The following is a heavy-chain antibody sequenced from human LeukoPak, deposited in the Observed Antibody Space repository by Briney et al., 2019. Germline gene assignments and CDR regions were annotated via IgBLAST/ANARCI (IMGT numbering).Heavy chain of an antibody. D-gene: IGHD1-7*01. V-gene: IGHV3-23*01. CDR2: ISGSGGST. CDR1: GFTFSSYA. Sequence: PGGSLRLSCAASGFTFSSYAMSWVRQAPGKGLEWVSAISGSGGSTSYADSVKGRFTVSRDNSKNTLYLQMSSLRAEDAAVYYCAKDERDWNYNLASQTYDWGQGTLVTVSS. CDR3: AKDERDWNYNLASQTYD. J-gene: IGHJ4*02.